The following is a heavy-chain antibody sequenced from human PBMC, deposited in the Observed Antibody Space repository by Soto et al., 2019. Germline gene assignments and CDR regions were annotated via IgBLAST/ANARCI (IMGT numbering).Heavy chain of an antibody. J-gene: IGHJ4*02. D-gene: IGHD2-2*01. CDR1: GGSISSSNW. Sequence: PSETLSLTCAVSGGSISSSNWWSLVRQPPGKGLEWIGEIYHSGSTNYNPSLKSRVTISVDKSKNQFSLKLSSVTAADTAVYYCATISTGLGYYFDYWGQGTLVTVSS. CDR2: IYHSGST. V-gene: IGHV4-4*02. CDR3: ATISTGLGYYFDY.